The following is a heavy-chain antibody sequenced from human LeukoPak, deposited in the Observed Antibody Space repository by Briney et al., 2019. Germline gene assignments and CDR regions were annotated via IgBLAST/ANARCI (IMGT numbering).Heavy chain of an antibody. Sequence: GSLRLSCAASGFTFSSYAMHWVRQAPGKGLEWVAVIPYDGSNKYYADSVKGRFTISRDNSKNTLYLQMNSLRAEDTAVYYCARSDDFWSGLDYWGQGTLVTVSS. D-gene: IGHD3-3*01. CDR2: IPYDGSNK. CDR1: GFTFSSYA. V-gene: IGHV3-30-3*01. CDR3: ARSDDFWSGLDY. J-gene: IGHJ4*02.